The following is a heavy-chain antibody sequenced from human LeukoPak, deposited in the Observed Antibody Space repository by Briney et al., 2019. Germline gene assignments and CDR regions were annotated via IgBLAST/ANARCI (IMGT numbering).Heavy chain of an antibody. CDR3: ARSLWELLRVDY. Sequence: GGSLRLSCAASGFTFSSYWMSWVRKAPGKGMEWVANIKQDGSEKYYVDSVKGRFTISRDNAKNSLYLQMNSLRAEDTAVYYCARSLWELLRVDYWGQGTLVTVSS. CDR1: GFTFSSYW. D-gene: IGHD1-26*01. V-gene: IGHV3-7*01. J-gene: IGHJ4*02. CDR2: IKQDGSEK.